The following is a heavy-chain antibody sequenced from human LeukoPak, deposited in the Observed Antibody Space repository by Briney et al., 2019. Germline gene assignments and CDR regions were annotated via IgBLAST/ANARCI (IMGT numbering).Heavy chain of an antibody. CDR1: GFTFSSYW. CDR3: AKDIRYCSGGSCFFGAFDV. V-gene: IGHV3-43*02. D-gene: IGHD2-15*01. CDR2: ISGDGGST. Sequence: GGSLRLSCAASGFTFSSYWMHWVRQAPGKGLEWVSLISGDGGSTYYADSVKGRFTISRDNSKNSLYLQMNSLRTEDTALYYCAKDIRYCSGGSCFFGAFDVWGQGTMVTVSS. J-gene: IGHJ3*01.